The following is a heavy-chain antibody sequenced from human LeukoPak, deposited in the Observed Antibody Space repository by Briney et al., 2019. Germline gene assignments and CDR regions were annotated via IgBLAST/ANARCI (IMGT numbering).Heavy chain of an antibody. D-gene: IGHD2-15*01. V-gene: IGHV4-39*05. CDR3: GRLTAMHILVPTPLSAA. J-gene: IGHJ5*02. CDR1: GSPSGVMSLNE. CDR2: MYYSGIA. Sequence: RSETPSDSPVQPRGSPSGVMSLNEWAWIRQPPGKGLEWIGSMYYSGIAYYNPSLNSRITISVDTSKNQFSLTVGSVTATDTAVYDGGRLTAMHILVPTPLSAAWGQASLVTVSS.